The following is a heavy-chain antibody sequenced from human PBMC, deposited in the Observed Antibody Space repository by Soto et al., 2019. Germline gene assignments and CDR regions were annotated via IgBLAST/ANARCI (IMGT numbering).Heavy chain of an antibody. D-gene: IGHD4-17*01. V-gene: IGHV1-18*01. CDR3: ARSPRISRSGDV. CDR2: INPYTGNT. J-gene: IGHJ6*04. Sequence: QVEMVQSGAEVKEPGASVNVSCKTSGYSFITHGISWVRQAPGQGLKWMGWINPYTGNTNYAQSLQDRVTITKDRSTITAYMELRRLTSDDTDLYYCARSPRISRSGDVWGKGTAVTVSS. CDR1: GYSFITHG.